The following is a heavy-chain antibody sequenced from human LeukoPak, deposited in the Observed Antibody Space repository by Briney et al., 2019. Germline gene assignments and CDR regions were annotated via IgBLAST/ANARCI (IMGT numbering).Heavy chain of an antibody. Sequence: SETLSLTCTVSSGSLGSYYWNWLRQPAGKGLEWIGHIYTSGSTNYNPSLKSRVTMSVETSKNQFSLKLNSVTAADTAFYYCAREYSSSSGKALDYWGQGTLVTVSS. CDR2: IYTSGST. J-gene: IGHJ4*02. D-gene: IGHD6-6*01. CDR3: AREYSSSSGKALDY. V-gene: IGHV4-4*07. CDR1: SGSLGSYY.